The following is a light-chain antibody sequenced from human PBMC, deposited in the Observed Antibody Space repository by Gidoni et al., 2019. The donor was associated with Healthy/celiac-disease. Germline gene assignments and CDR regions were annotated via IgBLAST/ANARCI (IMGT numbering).Light chain of an antibody. V-gene: IGLV2-14*03. CDR3: NSDTSSSTLYLV. J-gene: IGLJ2*01. Sequence: QSALTQPASVSGSPGQSLTIPCTGTSSGVGGYNYIPWYQQHPGKAPKLMISYVTYRPSGVSNRFSGSTSGNTASRTSSGLQAEDEADYYCNSDTSSSTLYLVFGGGTKLTVL. CDR1: SSGVGGYNY. CDR2: YVT.